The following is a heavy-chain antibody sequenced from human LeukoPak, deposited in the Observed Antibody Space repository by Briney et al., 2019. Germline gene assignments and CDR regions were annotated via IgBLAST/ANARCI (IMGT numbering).Heavy chain of an antibody. Sequence: GASVKVSCKASGYTFTSYDLNWVRQATGQGLEWMGWMNPKSGNTGFAQKFQGRVTMTRNTSIGTAYMELSSLRSEDTAVYYCARAAGELLYYYYMDVWGKGTTVTVSS. CDR1: GYTFTSYD. D-gene: IGHD2-21*02. V-gene: IGHV1-8*01. J-gene: IGHJ6*03. CDR3: ARAAGELLYYYYMDV. CDR2: MNPKSGNT.